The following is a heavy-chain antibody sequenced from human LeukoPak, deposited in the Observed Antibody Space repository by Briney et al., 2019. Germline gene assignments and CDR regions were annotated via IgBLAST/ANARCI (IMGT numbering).Heavy chain of an antibody. CDR2: INHSGST. CDR1: GGSFSGYY. V-gene: IGHV4-34*01. CDR3: ARALVVVAAYINWFEP. Sequence: SETLSLTCAVYGGSFSGYYWSWIRQPPGKGLEWIGEINHSGSTNYNPSLKSRVTISVDTSKNQFSLKLSSVTAADTAVHYCARALVVVAAYINWFEPWGQGTLVTVSS. D-gene: IGHD2-15*01. J-gene: IGHJ5*02.